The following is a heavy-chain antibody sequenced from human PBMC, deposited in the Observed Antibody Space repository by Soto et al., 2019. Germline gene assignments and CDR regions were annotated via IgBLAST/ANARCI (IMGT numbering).Heavy chain of an antibody. J-gene: IGHJ5*02. CDR1: GFTFSSYA. CDR2: ISYDGSNK. V-gene: IGHV3-30-3*01. CDR3: ARDLGSSGPNWFDP. D-gene: IGHD3-22*01. Sequence: QVQLVESGGGVVQPGRSLRLSCAASGFTFSSYAMHWVRQAPGKGLEWVAVISYDGSNKYYADSVKGRFTISRDNSKNTLYLQMNSLRAEDTDGYYCARDLGSSGPNWFDPWGQGTLVTVS.